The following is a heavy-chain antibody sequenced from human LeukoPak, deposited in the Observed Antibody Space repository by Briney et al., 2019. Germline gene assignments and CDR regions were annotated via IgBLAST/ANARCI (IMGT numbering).Heavy chain of an antibody. D-gene: IGHD6-19*01. CDR2: IYYSGST. CDR1: GGSISSSSYY. Sequence: SETLSLTCTVSGGSISSSSYYWGWIRQPPGKGLEWIGSIYYSGSTYYNPSLKSRVTISVDTSKNQFSLKLSSVTAADTAVYYCAGPAVAGTTIDYWGQGTLVTVSS. J-gene: IGHJ4*02. V-gene: IGHV4-39*01. CDR3: AGPAVAGTTIDY.